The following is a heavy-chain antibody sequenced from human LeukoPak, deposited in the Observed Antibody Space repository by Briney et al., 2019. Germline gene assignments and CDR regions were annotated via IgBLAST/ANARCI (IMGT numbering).Heavy chain of an antibody. V-gene: IGHV3-64D*09. D-gene: IGHD6-6*01. Sequence: GGSLRLSCSASGFTISIYAMHWVRQAPGKGLEYVSGISSKGVSTYYADSVKGRFTISRDNSKDTMFLQMCSLRAEDTAVYYCVKGGQYSSSSHFDYWGQGTLVTVSS. CDR1: GFTISIYA. J-gene: IGHJ4*02. CDR2: ISSKGVST. CDR3: VKGGQYSSSSHFDY.